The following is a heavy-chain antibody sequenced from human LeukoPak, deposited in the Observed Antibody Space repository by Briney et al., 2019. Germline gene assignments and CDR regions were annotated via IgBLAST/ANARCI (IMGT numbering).Heavy chain of an antibody. Sequence: SVRVSCKASGGTFSSYAISWVRQAPGQGLEWMGRIIPILGIANYAQKFQGRVTITADKSTSTAYMELSSLRSEDTAVYYCASSSGSYIYYFDYWGQGTLVTVSS. CDR1: GGTFSSYA. D-gene: IGHD1-26*01. CDR2: IIPILGIA. V-gene: IGHV1-69*04. CDR3: ASSSGSYIYYFDY. J-gene: IGHJ4*02.